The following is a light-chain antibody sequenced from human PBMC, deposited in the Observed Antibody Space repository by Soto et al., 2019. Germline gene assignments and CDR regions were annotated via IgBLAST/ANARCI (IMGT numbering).Light chain of an antibody. J-gene: IGKJ1*01. CDR3: QQYGSSPPWT. V-gene: IGKV3-20*01. Sequence: EIVLPQSPGTLSLSPGERATLSCRASQSVSSSYLAWYQQKPGQAPRLLIYLASSRATGIPDRFSGSGSGTDFPLTIGRLEPEALAVYYCQQYGSSPPWTFGQPTKVEIQ. CDR2: LAS. CDR1: QSVSSSY.